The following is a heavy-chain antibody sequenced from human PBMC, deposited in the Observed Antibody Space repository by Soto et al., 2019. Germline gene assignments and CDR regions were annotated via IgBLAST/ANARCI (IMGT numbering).Heavy chain of an antibody. Sequence: QVQLQQWGGGLLKPSETLSLTRAVYGGPFSGYYWSWIRQPPGKGLEWIGEINHSGSTHYNPSLKSRVTISVDTSKNQFSLKLSSVTAADTAVYYCARGGHSSGWYSWGQGTLVTVSS. V-gene: IGHV4-34*01. CDR3: ARGGHSSGWYS. J-gene: IGHJ4*02. CDR2: INHSGST. CDR1: GGPFSGYY. D-gene: IGHD6-19*01.